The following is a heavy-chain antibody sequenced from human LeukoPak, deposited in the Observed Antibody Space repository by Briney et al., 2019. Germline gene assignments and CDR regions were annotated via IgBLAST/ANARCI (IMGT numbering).Heavy chain of an antibody. CDR2: IKSKGDGETT. CDR1: GFTSTNAW. V-gene: IGHV3-15*01. D-gene: IGHD3-10*01. J-gene: IGHJ4*02. CDR3: TTDLGLTMIRGVIVH. Sequence: GGSLRLSCAASGFTSTNAWMSWVRQAPGKGLEWVGRIKSKGDGETTDYGAPVKGRFFMSRDDSKATVYLQMYSLETEDTGVYYCTTDLGLTMIRGVIVHWGQGTLVTVSS.